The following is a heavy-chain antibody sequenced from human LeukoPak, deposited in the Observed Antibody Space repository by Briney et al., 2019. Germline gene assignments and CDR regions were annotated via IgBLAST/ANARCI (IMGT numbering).Heavy chain of an antibody. CDR1: GYTFTGYY. J-gene: IGHJ6*03. CDR3: ATGYCSSTSCYGGAYYYYYMDV. D-gene: IGHD2-2*01. Sequence: ASVKVSCKASGYTFTGYYMHWVRQAPGQGLEWMGRINPNRGGTNYAQKFQGRVTMTRDTSISTAYMELSRLRSDDTAVYYCATGYCSSTSCYGGAYYYYYMDVWGKGTTVTVSS. CDR2: INPNRGGT. V-gene: IGHV1-2*06.